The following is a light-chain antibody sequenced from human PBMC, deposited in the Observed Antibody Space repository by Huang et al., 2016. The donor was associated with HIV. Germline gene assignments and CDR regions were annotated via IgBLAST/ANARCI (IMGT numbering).Light chain of an antibody. CDR3: QQYNDWPPTYT. CDR1: QSLFSN. Sequence: VVMTQSPATLSVSPGERATLSCRASQSLFSNFAWDQQKTGRAPRLLIYGDSTRATGIPARFSGSGSGTEFTLSISSLQSEDFAVYYCQQYNDWPPTYTFGQGTRLEIK. V-gene: IGKV3-15*01. CDR2: GDS. J-gene: IGKJ2*01.